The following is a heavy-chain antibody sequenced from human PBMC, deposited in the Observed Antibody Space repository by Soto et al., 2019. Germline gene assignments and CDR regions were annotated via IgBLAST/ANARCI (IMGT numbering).Heavy chain of an antibody. CDR3: AKDLPSNDFWSGYYNYYYGMDV. CDR1: GFTFSSYA. D-gene: IGHD3-3*01. V-gene: IGHV3-23*01. Sequence: LRLSCAASGFTFSSYAMSWVRQAPGKGLEWVSAISGSGGSTYYADSVKGRFTISRDNSENTLYLQMNSLRAEDTAVYYCAKDLPSNDFWSGYYNYYYGMDVWGQGTTVTVSS. J-gene: IGHJ6*02. CDR2: ISGSGGST.